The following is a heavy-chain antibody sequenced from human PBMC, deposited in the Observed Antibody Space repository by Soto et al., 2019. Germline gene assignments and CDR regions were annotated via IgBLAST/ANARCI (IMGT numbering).Heavy chain of an antibody. CDR1: GGSFSGYY. V-gene: IGHV4-34*01. CDR3: ASGWDIDY. Sequence: SETLSLTCAVYGGSFSGYYWSWIRQPPGKGLEWIGEINHSGSTNYNPSLKSRVTISVDTSKNQFSLKLSSVTAADTAVYYCASGWDIDYWGQGTLVTVSS. D-gene: IGHD1-26*01. CDR2: INHSGST. J-gene: IGHJ4*02.